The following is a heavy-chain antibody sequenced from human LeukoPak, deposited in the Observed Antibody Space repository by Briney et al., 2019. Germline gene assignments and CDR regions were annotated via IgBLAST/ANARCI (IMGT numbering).Heavy chain of an antibody. D-gene: IGHD6-19*01. CDR2: IYHSGST. Sequence: SQTLSLTCTVSGGSISSGGYYWSWIRQPPGKGLEWIGYIYHSGSTYYNPSLKSRVTISVDRSKNQFSLKLSSVTAADTAVYYCARSYEMNSSGFYWGQGTLVTVSS. CDR1: GGSISSGGYY. CDR3: ARSYEMNSSGFY. V-gene: IGHV4-30-2*01. J-gene: IGHJ4*02.